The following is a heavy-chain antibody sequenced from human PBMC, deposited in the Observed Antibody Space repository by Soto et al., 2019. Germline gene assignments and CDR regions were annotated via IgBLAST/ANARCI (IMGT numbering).Heavy chain of an antibody. CDR1: GGSISSSNW. Sequence: PSETLSLTCAVSGGSISSSNWWSWVRQPPGKGLEWIGEIYHSGSTNYNPSLRSRVTISVDKSKNQFSLKLSSVTAADTAVYYCARLPIACAPFKYWGKGTLVTVSS. J-gene: IGHJ4*02. V-gene: IGHV4-4*02. D-gene: IGHD6-13*01. CDR3: ARLPIACAPFKY. CDR2: IYHSGST.